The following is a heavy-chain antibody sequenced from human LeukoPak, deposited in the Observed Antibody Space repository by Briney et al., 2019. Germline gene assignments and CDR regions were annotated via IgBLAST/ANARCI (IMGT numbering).Heavy chain of an antibody. CDR1: GFTFSSYA. CDR3: GSRIATAGSVDY. J-gene: IGHJ4*02. Sequence: GGSLRLSCAASGFTFSSYAMSWVRQAPGKGLEWVSVIYSSGSTYYADSVKGRFTISRDNSKNTLHLQMNTLRAEDTAVYYCGSRIATAGSVDYWGQGTQVTVSS. V-gene: IGHV3-23*05. CDR2: IYSSGST. D-gene: IGHD6-13*01.